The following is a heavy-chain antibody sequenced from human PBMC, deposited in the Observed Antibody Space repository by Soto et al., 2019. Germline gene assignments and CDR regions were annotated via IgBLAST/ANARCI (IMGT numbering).Heavy chain of an antibody. CDR2: IYYSGST. J-gene: IGHJ6*02. CDR3: ARGRGQFGIGYYYYGMDV. D-gene: IGHD3-16*01. Sequence: SETLSLTCTVSGGSVSSGSYYWSWIRQPPGKGLEWIGYIYYSGSTNYNPSLKSRVTISVDTSKNQFSLKLSSVTAADTAVYYCARGRGQFGIGYYYYGMDVWGQGTTVTVS. V-gene: IGHV4-61*01. CDR1: GGSVSSGSYY.